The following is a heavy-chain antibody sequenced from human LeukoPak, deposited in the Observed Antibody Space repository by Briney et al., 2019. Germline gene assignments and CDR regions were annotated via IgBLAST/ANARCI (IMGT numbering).Heavy chain of an antibody. D-gene: IGHD6-13*01. Sequence: PGGSLRLSCAASGFTFSSYWMSWVRQAPGKGLEWVANIKQDGSEKYYVDSVKGRFTISRDNAKNSLYQQMNSLRAEDTAVYYCARDMRAAAANRYYYYGMDVWGQGTTVTVSS. CDR2: IKQDGSEK. J-gene: IGHJ6*02. V-gene: IGHV3-7*01. CDR1: GFTFSSYW. CDR3: ARDMRAAAANRYYYYGMDV.